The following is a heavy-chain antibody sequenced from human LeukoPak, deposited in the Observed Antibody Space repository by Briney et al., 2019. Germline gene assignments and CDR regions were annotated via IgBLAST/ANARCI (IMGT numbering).Heavy chain of an antibody. CDR3: ARDRVVVVPAAMGAAGYFDL. Sequence: SETLSLTCAVSGGSIGRSSYYWGWIRQSPGKGLEWIGNIYYSGNTYYNPSLKSRVTISVDTSKNKFSLKLSSVTAADTAVYYCARDRVVVVPAAMGAAGYFDLWGRGTLVTVSS. CDR2: IYYSGNT. CDR1: GGSIGRSSYY. J-gene: IGHJ2*01. D-gene: IGHD2-2*01. V-gene: IGHV4-39*07.